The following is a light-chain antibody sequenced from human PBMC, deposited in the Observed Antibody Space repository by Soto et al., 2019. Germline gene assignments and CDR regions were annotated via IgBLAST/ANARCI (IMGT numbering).Light chain of an antibody. Sequence: QSVLTQPASVSGSPGQSITISCTGTSSDVGGYNYVSWYQQHPGKAPKVMIYDVSNRPSGVSNRFSGSKSGNTASLTISGLQAEDDADYYCSSYTTSSTYVFGTGTKLTVL. J-gene: IGLJ1*01. V-gene: IGLV2-14*03. CDR2: DVS. CDR3: SSYTTSSTYV. CDR1: SSDVGGYNY.